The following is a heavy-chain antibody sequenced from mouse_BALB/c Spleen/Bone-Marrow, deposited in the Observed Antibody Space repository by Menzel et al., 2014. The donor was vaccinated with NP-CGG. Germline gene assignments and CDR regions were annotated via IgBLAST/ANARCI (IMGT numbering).Heavy chain of an antibody. Sequence: VQLQQSGAELARPGASVKLSCKAPGYTFTSYWMQWVKQRPGQGLEWIGAIYPGDGDTRYTQKFKGKATLTADKSSSTAYMQLSSLASEDSAVYYCARGDRYAWFAYWGQGTLVTVSA. D-gene: IGHD2-14*01. V-gene: IGHV1-87*01. J-gene: IGHJ3*01. CDR2: IYPGDGDT. CDR3: ARGDRYAWFAY. CDR1: GYTFTSYW.